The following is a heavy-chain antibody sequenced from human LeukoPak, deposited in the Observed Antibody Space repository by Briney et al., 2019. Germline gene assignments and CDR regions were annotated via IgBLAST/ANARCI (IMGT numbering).Heavy chain of an antibody. Sequence: GGSLRLSCAASGFTFSSYAMSWVRQAPGKGLEWVSAISGSGGSTYYADSVKGRFTISRDNSKNTLYLQMNSLRAEDTAVYYCARVYKRLTTVTSYYYYGMDVWGQGTTVTVSS. CDR3: ARVYKRLTTVTSYYYYGMDV. J-gene: IGHJ6*02. V-gene: IGHV3-23*01. CDR2: ISGSGGST. D-gene: IGHD4-17*01. CDR1: GFTFSSYA.